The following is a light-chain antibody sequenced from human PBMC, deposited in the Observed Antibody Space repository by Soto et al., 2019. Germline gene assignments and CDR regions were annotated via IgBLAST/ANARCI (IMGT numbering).Light chain of an antibody. CDR2: EDN. CDR1: SGSIASNY. CDR3: YSYAGSHNV. J-gene: IGLJ1*01. V-gene: IGLV6-57*04. Sequence: NFMLTQPHSVSESPGKTVTISCTRSSGSIASNYVQWYQQRPGSAPTPVIYEDNERPSGVPDRFSGSKSGDTASLTVSGLQAEDEADYYCYSYAGSHNVFGTGTKLTVL.